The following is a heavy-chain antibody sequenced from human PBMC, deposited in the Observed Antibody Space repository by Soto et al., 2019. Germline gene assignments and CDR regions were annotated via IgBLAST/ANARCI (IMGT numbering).Heavy chain of an antibody. CDR1: GGSISSYY. J-gene: IGHJ4*02. Sequence: SETLSLTCTVSGGSISSYYWSWIRQPPGKGLEWIGYIYYSGSTNYNPSLKSRVTISVDTSKNQFSLKLSSVTAADTAVYCCARDVRGTIHYYWGQGTLVTVSS. CDR2: IYYSGST. D-gene: IGHD2-21*01. CDR3: ARDVRGTIHYY. V-gene: IGHV4-59*01.